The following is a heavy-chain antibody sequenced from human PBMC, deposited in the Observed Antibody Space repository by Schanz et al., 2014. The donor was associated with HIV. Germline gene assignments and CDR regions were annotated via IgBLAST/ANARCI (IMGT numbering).Heavy chain of an antibody. CDR3: AKPEYDSRGSSQSHFDY. CDR2: ISESGGRT. Sequence: VQLAESGGGLVQPGGSLRLSCAASGFTFSSYAMSWVRQAPGKGLEWVSAISESGGRTYYADSVNGRFTISRDNSKNTLYLQMTTLRIDDTAVYYCAKPEYDSRGSSQSHFDYWGQGTLVTVSS. J-gene: IGHJ4*02. V-gene: IGHV3-23*04. CDR1: GFTFSSYA. D-gene: IGHD3-22*01.